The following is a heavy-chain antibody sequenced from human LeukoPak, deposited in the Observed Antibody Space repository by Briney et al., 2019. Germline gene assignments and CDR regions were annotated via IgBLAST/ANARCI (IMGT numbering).Heavy chain of an antibody. CDR3: ARVAARQDHNWFDP. D-gene: IGHD6-6*01. Sequence: GGSLRLSCAASGFTFSRYWMHWVRQAPGKGLMWVSRISPDGSTTLYADSVKGRFTISRDNAKNTLYLQMNSLRAEDTAVYYCARVAARQDHNWFDPWGQGTLVTVSS. J-gene: IGHJ5*02. V-gene: IGHV3-74*03. CDR2: ISPDGSTT. CDR1: GFTFSRYW.